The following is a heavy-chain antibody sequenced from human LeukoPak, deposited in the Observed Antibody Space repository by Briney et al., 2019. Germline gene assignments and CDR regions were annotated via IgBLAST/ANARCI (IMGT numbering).Heavy chain of an antibody. Sequence: ASVKVSCKASGYSFTSYDINWVRQATGQGLEWMGYMNPNTGDTGVTRKFQGRVTMTRDPSINTAYMELTSLRYEDTAVYFCTRGGEILTHYKHIDYWGQGTLVTVSS. CDR3: TRGGEILTHYKHIDY. CDR2: MNPNTGDT. V-gene: IGHV1-8*01. D-gene: IGHD3-9*01. J-gene: IGHJ4*02. CDR1: GYSFTSYD.